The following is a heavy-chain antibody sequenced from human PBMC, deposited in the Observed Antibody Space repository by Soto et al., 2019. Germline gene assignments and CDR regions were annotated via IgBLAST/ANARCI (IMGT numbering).Heavy chain of an antibody. CDR3: ARDRVGYCSGGSCYYYYGMDV. D-gene: IGHD2-15*01. CDR1: GFTFSDYY. J-gene: IGHJ6*02. Sequence: GGSLRLSCAASGFTFSDYYMSWIRQAPGKGLEWVSYISSSSYTNYADSVKGRFTISRDNAKNSLYLQMNSLRAEDTAVYYCARDRVGYCSGGSCYYYYGMDVWGLGTTVTVSS. CDR2: ISSSSYT. V-gene: IGHV3-11*06.